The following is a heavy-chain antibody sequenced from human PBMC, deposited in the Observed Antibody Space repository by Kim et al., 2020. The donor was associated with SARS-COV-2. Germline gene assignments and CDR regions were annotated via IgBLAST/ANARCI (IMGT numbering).Heavy chain of an antibody. CDR3: ARAPLDGSGGYAV. Sequence: SETLSLTCAVHGGSFSGYYWSWIRQPPGKGLEWIGEISRSGNTKYTPSLKSRVTISLDTSKTQFSLSLTSVTAADTAVYYCARAPLDGSGGYAVWGQGTL. J-gene: IGHJ4*02. CDR2: ISRSGNT. D-gene: IGHD6-19*01. CDR1: GGSFSGYY. V-gene: IGHV4-34*01.